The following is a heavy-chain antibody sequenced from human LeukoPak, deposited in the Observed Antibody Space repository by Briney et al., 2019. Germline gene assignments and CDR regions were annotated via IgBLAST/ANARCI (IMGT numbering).Heavy chain of an antibody. Sequence: PSETLSLTCTVSGGSISSSSYYWGWIRQPPGKGLEWIGSIYYSGSTYYNPSLKSRVTISVDTSKNQFSLRLSSVTAADTAVYYCARVSGSPATAPIRYYYYYMDVWGKGTTVTVSS. CDR3: ARVSGSPATAPIRYYYYYMDV. CDR1: GGSISSSSYY. V-gene: IGHV4-39*07. J-gene: IGHJ6*03. CDR2: IYYSGST. D-gene: IGHD5-12*01.